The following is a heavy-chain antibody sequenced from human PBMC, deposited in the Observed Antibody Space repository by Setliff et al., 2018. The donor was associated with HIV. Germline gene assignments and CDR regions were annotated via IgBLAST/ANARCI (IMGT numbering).Heavy chain of an antibody. CDR2: ISGSGTYI. V-gene: IGHV3-11*01. D-gene: IGHD2-15*01. CDR1: GFTFSDYY. Sequence: GGSLRLSCAASGFTFSDYYMTWIRQAPGKGLEWLSYISGSGTYIEYADSVKGRFTISRDNAKNSLYLQMNSLTAEDTAVYYCVRGVVRTLDYWGQGTLVTVSS. J-gene: IGHJ4*02. CDR3: VRGVVRTLDY.